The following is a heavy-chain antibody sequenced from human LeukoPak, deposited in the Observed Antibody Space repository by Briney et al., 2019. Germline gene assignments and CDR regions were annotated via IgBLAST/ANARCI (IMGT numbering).Heavy chain of an antibody. CDR2: IRSKTDGGTT. J-gene: IGHJ1*01. CDR3: AKHIYGVVSIQQ. Sequence: PGGSLRLSCAASGFTFRDAWMTWVRQAPGKGLEWVGRIRSKTDGGTTDYAVSVQGRFTISRDDSKNTLYLQMSSLKTEDTAVYYCAKHIYGVVSIQQWGQGTLVTVSS. V-gene: IGHV3-15*01. D-gene: IGHD3-3*01. CDR1: GFTFRDAW.